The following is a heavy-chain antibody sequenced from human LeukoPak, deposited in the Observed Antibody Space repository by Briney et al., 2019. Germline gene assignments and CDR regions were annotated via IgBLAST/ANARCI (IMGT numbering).Heavy chain of an antibody. CDR1: GFTFSRYW. Sequence: GGSLRLSCAASGFTFSRYWMSWVRQAPGKGLEWVANIKQDGSEKYYVDSVKGRFTISRDNAKNSLYLQMNSLRAEDTAVYYCARDTPVLRFLEWLSDDAFDIWGQGTMVTVSS. CDR2: IKQDGSEK. CDR3: ARDTPVLRFLEWLSDDAFDI. J-gene: IGHJ3*02. D-gene: IGHD3-3*01. V-gene: IGHV3-7*01.